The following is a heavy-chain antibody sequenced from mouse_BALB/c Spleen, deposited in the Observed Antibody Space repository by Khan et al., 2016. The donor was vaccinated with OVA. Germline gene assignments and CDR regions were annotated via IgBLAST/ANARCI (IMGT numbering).Heavy chain of an antibody. CDR3: AREWAAWFPY. Sequence: VQLQESGAQLARPGASVRLSCKASGYTFTDYYINWMRQRTGEGLEWIGEIYPGSDNTYYNEKFKDRATLTADKSSSTAYMHLSSLTSEDSAVYFCAREWAAWFPYWGQGTLVTVSA. J-gene: IGHJ3*01. V-gene: IGHV1-77*01. CDR2: IYPGSDNT. CDR1: GYTFTDYY.